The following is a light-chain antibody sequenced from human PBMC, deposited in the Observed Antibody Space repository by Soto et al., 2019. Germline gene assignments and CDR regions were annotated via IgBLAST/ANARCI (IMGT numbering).Light chain of an antibody. CDR2: DTS. J-gene: IGKJ5*01. Sequence: EISFTQSPATLSVSQGETATLPCRASQTLSNSFIAWYQHKPGQAPRLLVYDTSTRATGIPDRYSGSGSGTDFTLTISRLEPEDFAVFFCQQYGTSEIIFGQGTRLEIK. CDR3: QQYGTSEII. CDR1: QTLSNSF. V-gene: IGKV3-20*01.